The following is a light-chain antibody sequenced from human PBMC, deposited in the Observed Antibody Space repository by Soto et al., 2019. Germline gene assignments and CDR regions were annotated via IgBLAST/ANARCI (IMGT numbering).Light chain of an antibody. CDR3: QSYDSSLSGAYV. CDR2: GNS. Sequence: QSVLTQPPSVSGGPGQRVTISCTGSSSNIGAGYDVHWYQQLPGTAPKLLIYGNSNRPSGVPDRFSGSKSGTSASLAITGLQADDEADYYCQSYDSSLSGAYVFGTGTKLTVL. V-gene: IGLV1-40*01. CDR1: SSNIGAGYD. J-gene: IGLJ1*01.